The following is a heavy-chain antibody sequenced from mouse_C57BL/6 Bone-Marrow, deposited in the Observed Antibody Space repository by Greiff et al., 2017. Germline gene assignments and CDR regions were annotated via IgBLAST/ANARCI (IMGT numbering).Heavy chain of an antibody. D-gene: IGHD2-2*01. CDR2: ISNGGGST. V-gene: IGHV5-12*01. Sequence: EVMLVESGGGLVQPGGSLKLSCAASGFTFSDYYMYWVRQTPEKRLEWVAYISNGGGSTYYPDTVKGRFTISRDNAKNTLYLQMSRLKSEDTAMYYCARHGYIWYFDVWGTGTTVTVSS. J-gene: IGHJ1*03. CDR1: GFTFSDYY. CDR3: ARHGYIWYFDV.